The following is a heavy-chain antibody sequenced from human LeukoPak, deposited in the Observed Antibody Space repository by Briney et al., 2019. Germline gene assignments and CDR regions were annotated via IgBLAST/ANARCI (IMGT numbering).Heavy chain of an antibody. V-gene: IGHV1-69*13. CDR3: ARSQYNWNYGTTTWYYFDY. Sequence: ASVKVSCKASGGTFSSYAISWVRQAPGQGLEWMGGIIPIVGTANYAQKFQGRVTITADESTSTAYMELSSLRSEDTAVYYCARSQYNWNYGTTTWYYFDYWGQGTLVTVSS. CDR2: IIPIVGTA. J-gene: IGHJ4*02. D-gene: IGHD1-7*01. CDR1: GGTFSSYA.